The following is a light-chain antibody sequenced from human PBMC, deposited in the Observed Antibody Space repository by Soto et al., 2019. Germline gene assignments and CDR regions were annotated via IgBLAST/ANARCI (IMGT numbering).Light chain of an antibody. V-gene: IGKV3-20*01. J-gene: IGKJ2*01. CDR1: QSLSSTY. Sequence: EIVLTQSPGTLSLSPGERATLSCRASQSLSSTYLAWYQQKPGQAPRLLIYDISNRATGIPDRFSGSGSGTDFTLTISRLAPEDVAVYYCQQYGRSLYTFGQGTKLEIK. CDR2: DIS. CDR3: QQYGRSLYT.